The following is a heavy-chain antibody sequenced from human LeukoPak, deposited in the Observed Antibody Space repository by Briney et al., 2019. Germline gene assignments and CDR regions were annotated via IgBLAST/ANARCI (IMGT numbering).Heavy chain of an antibody. Sequence: PGGSLRLSCAASGFTFSSYAMHWVRQAPGKGLEWVAVISYDGSNEYYVDSLKGRFTISRDNSKNTLYLQMNSLKAEDTAVYYCAKEGPDTSLVYFDHWGQGTLVTVSS. CDR2: ISYDGSNE. CDR3: AKEGPDTSLVYFDH. V-gene: IGHV3-30*04. D-gene: IGHD5-18*01. CDR1: GFTFSSYA. J-gene: IGHJ4*02.